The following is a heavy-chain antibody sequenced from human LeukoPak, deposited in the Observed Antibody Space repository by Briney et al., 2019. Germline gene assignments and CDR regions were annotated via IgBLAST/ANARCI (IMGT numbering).Heavy chain of an antibody. D-gene: IGHD3-10*01. V-gene: IGHV3-23*01. CDR2: INGNGGST. Sequence: GRSLRLSCAASGFTFSSYAMHWVRQAPGKGLEWVSSINGNGGSTYYADSVKGRFTNSRDNSKNTLYLQMNSLRADDTAVYFCAKYYYGSGSYAFDSWGQGTMVTVSS. J-gene: IGHJ3*02. CDR1: GFTFSSYA. CDR3: AKYYYGSGSYAFDS.